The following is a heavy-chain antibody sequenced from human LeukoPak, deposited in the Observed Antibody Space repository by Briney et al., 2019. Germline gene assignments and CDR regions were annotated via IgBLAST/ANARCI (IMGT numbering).Heavy chain of an antibody. D-gene: IGHD3-10*01. CDR2: IYPGDSDT. J-gene: IGHJ6*02. CDR3: ARALLWFGESHYGMDV. V-gene: IGHV5-51*01. Sequence: GEALKTSCKGSGYSFTSYWIGWVRQMPGKGLEWMGIIYPGDSDTRYSPSFQGQVTISADKSISTAYLQWSSLKASDTAMYYCARALLWFGESHYGMDVWGQGTTVTVSS. CDR1: GYSFTSYW.